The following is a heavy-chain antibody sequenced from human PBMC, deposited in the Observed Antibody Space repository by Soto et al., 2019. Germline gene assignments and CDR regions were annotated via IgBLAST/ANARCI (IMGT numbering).Heavy chain of an antibody. V-gene: IGHV1-46*03. CDR2: INPNGGST. Sequence: SVKVSCKASGYTFTSYYMHCWLQAPGQGLEGRGIINPNGGSTSYAQTFQSRVTMTRDTSTSTVYMELSSLRSEDTAMYYCARVSLHDAFDIWGQGTMVTVSS. CDR1: GYTFTSYY. CDR3: ARVSLHDAFDI. J-gene: IGHJ3*02.